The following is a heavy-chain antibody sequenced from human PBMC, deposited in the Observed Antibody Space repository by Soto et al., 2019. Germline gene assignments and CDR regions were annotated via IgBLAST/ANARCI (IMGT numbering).Heavy chain of an antibody. V-gene: IGHV3-23*01. CDR2: ILNDDTA. J-gene: IGHJ4*02. Sequence: GGSLRLSCAASGFTFSTYAMTWVRQAPGRGLEWVSTILNDDTAFYANSVKGRFTISRDNYRSTLYLQMNGLGVEDAALYYCAKDLFPTSGQRFYFDPWGQGSLVTVSS. CDR1: GFTFSTYA. CDR3: AKDLFPTSGQRFYFDP.